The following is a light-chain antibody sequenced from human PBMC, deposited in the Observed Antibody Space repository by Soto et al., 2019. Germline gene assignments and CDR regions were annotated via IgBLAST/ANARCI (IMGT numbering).Light chain of an antibody. CDR3: SSYTSRSALV. V-gene: IGLV2-14*03. CDR1: RSDIGGYNY. Sequence: QSALTQPASVSGSPGQSITISCTGTRSDIGGYNYVSWYQQHPGKAPKLMIYDVSNRPSGVSNRFSGSKSGNTASLTISGLQAEDEADYYCSSYTSRSALVFGGGTKLTVL. CDR2: DVS. J-gene: IGLJ2*01.